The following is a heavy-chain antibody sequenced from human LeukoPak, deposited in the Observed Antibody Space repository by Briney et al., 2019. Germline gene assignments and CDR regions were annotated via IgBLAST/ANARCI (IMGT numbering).Heavy chain of an antibody. D-gene: IGHD6-6*01. CDR1: GVSVSHYY. CDR2: IYTGGNT. J-gene: IGHJ6*03. CDR3: ARDGEQLVQTFYYYYYMDV. V-gene: IGHV4-4*07. Sequence: SETLSLTCTVSGVSVSHYYWSWIRQPAGKGLEWIGRIYTGGNTNYNPSLKSRVTMSVDTSKNQFSLKLSAVTAADTAVYYCARDGEQLVQTFYYYYYMDVWGKGTTVTVSS.